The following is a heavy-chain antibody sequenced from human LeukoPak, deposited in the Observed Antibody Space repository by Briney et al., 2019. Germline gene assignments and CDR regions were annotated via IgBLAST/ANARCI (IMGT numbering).Heavy chain of an antibody. J-gene: IGHJ6*02. D-gene: IGHD2-15*01. Sequence: PGGSLRLSCAASGFTFDDYAMHWVRQAPGKGLEWVSGISWNSGSIGYADSVKGRFTISRDNAKNSLYLQMNSLRAEDTALYYCAKDIIRGGKDYYYGMDVWGQGTTVTVSS. CDR3: AKDIIRGGKDYYYGMDV. V-gene: IGHV3-9*01. CDR2: ISWNSGSI. CDR1: GFTFDDYA.